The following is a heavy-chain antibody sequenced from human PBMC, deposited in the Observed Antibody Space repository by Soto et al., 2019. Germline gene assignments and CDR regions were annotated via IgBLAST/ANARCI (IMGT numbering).Heavy chain of an antibody. J-gene: IGHJ4*02. V-gene: IGHV4-30-4*01. Sequence: QVQLQESGPGLVKPSQTLSLTCTVSGGSISSGDYYWSWIRQPPGKGLEWIGFIYYSGSTYYNPSLKSRVTISPGTSMNQFSLRLSSVTAADTAVYYCARPHSGYDFFYFDYWGQGTLVTVSS. D-gene: IGHD5-12*01. CDR1: GGSISSGDYY. CDR2: IYYSGST. CDR3: ARPHSGYDFFYFDY.